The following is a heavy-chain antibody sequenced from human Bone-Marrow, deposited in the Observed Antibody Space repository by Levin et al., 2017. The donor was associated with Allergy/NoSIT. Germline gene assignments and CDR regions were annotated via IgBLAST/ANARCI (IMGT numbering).Heavy chain of an antibody. Sequence: QPGGSLRLSCAVSGFMFSSHDMHWVRQAPGKGLEWLAAISYHGSDSYYGDFVKGRFTISRDNSKNTLFLQMNSLTTEDTAVYYCARELQSGDLGDYTLELWGQGTLVSVSS. J-gene: IGHJ4*02. D-gene: IGHD4-17*01. CDR1: GFMFSSHD. CDR3: ARELQSGDLGDYTLEL. CDR2: ISYHGSDS. V-gene: IGHV3-30*03.